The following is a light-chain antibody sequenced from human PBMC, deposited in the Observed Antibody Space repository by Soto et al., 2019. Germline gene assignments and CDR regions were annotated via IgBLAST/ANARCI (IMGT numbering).Light chain of an antibody. V-gene: IGKV1-5*03. CDR3: QQYNSYSIT. CDR1: QSISSW. J-gene: IGKJ3*01. Sequence: DIQMTQSPSTLSASVGDRVTITCRASQSISSWLAWCQQKPGKAPKLLIYKASSLESGVPSRFSGSGSGTECTLTISSLQPDDFATYYCQQYNSYSITFGPGTKVDIK. CDR2: KAS.